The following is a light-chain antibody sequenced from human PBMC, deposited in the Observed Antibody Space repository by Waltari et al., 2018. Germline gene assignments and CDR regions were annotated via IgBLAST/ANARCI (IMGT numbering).Light chain of an antibody. CDR3: QQYSSFST. J-gene: IGKJ1*01. Sequence: EILLTQSPATLSVSPGERATLSCRASQSVNSNLAWYQQKPGQAPRLLIYGASTRATGVPARFSGSGSGTDFTLTISSLQSEDFATYYCQQYSSFSTFGLGTKV. CDR1: QSVNSN. V-gene: IGKV3-15*01. CDR2: GAS.